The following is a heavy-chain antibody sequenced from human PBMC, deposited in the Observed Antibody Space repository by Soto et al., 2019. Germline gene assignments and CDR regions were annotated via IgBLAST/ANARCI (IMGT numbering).Heavy chain of an antibody. Sequence: SETLSLTCNVSNGSLNFYYWSWIRQPPGKELEWIGNIYYRGTTNYNPSLQGRVTMSIDTSKNQFSLKLSSVTAADTAVYYCARGFYGSGIWSGYHYYYYGMDVWGQGTTVTVSS. CDR2: IYYRGTT. J-gene: IGHJ6*02. D-gene: IGHD3-10*01. V-gene: IGHV4-59*01. CDR3: ARGFYGSGIWSGYHYYYYGMDV. CDR1: NGSLNFYY.